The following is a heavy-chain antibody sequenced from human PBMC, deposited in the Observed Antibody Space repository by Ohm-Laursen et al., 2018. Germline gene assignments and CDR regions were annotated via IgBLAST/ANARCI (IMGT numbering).Heavy chain of an antibody. V-gene: IGHV1-69*13. Sequence: ASVKVSCKASGGTFSSYAISWVRQAPGQGLEWMGGIIPIFGTANYAQKFQGRVTITADESTSTAYMELSSLRSEDTAVYYCARLPTPLMVRGVSTGDYWGQGTLVTVSS. J-gene: IGHJ4*02. CDR3: ARLPTPLMVRGVSTGDY. CDR2: IIPIFGTA. D-gene: IGHD3-10*01. CDR1: GGTFSSYA.